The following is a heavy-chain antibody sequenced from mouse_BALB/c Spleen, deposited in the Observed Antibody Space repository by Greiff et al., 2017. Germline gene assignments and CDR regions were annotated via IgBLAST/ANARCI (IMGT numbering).Heavy chain of an antibody. Sequence: QVQLQQSGAELVRPGTSVKISCKASGYTFTNYWLGWVKQRPGHGLEWIGDIYPGGGYTNYNEKFKGKATLTADTSSSTAYMQLSSLTSEDSAVYFCARGDYPAWFAYWGQGTTLTVSS. CDR2: IYPGGGYT. J-gene: IGHJ2*01. CDR3: ARGDYPAWFAY. CDR1: GYTFTNYW. D-gene: IGHD2-4*01. V-gene: IGHV1-63*02.